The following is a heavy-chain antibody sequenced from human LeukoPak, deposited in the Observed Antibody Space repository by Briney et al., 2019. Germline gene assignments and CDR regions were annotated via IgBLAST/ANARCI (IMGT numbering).Heavy chain of an antibody. CDR3: ARGPAPRLLWFGDPGDYYYYMDV. Sequence: GGSLRLSCAASGSTFSSYGMHWVRQAPGKGLEWVAFIRYDGNNKYYADSVKGRFTISRDNSKNTLYLQMKSLRSDDTAVYYCARGPAPRLLWFGDPGDYYYYMDVWGKGTTVTISS. J-gene: IGHJ6*03. V-gene: IGHV3-30*02. D-gene: IGHD3-10*01. CDR1: GSTFSSYG. CDR2: IRYDGNNK.